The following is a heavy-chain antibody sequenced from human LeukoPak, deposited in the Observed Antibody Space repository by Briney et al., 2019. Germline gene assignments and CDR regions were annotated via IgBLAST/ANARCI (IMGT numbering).Heavy chain of an antibody. CDR3: ARDMTYSYYSSGYEHAFDM. CDR1: GGTLSSYA. Sequence: SVKVSCKASGGTLSSYAIGWVRQAPGQGLEWMGGIIPIFSTANYAHKVQGRVTITAAESTSSADMELSSLRSEDTYVCESARDMTYSYYSSGYEHAFDMWGQGTMITVSS. D-gene: IGHD3-22*01. J-gene: IGHJ3*02. V-gene: IGHV1-69*13. CDR2: IIPIFSTA.